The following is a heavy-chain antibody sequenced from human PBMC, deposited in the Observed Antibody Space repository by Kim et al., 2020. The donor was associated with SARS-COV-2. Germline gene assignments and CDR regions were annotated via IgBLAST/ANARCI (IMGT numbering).Heavy chain of an antibody. V-gene: IGHV3-23*01. CDR1: GFSFSSYA. J-gene: IGHJ6*02. Sequence: GGSLRLSCAASGFSFSSYAMSWVRQAPGKGLEWVSAISGSGVSTYYADSVKGRFTISRDNSKNTLYLQMNSLRAEDTAVYYCAKPKAADGSGSYPLHYYYYYGMAVWGQGTTVTVSS. CDR2: ISGSGVST. D-gene: IGHD3-10*01. CDR3: AKPKAADGSGSYPLHYYYYYGMAV.